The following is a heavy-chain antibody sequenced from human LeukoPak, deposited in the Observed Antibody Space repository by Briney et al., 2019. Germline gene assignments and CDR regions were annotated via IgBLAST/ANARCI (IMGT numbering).Heavy chain of an antibody. V-gene: IGHV3-30*04. J-gene: IGHJ4*02. D-gene: IGHD3-10*01. CDR1: GFTFSSYA. Sequence: GGSLRLSCAASGFTFSSYAMHWVRQAPGKGLEWMAVISYDGSNKYYADSVKGRFTISRDNTKNLLYLEMNSLRAEDTAMYFCVRDVGAVRGEVYFDYWGQGTLVTVSS. CDR3: VRDVGAVRGEVYFDY. CDR2: ISYDGSNK.